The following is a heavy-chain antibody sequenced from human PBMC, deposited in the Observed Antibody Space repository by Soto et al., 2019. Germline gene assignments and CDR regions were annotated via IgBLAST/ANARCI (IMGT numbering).Heavy chain of an antibody. CDR2: ISGSGGST. D-gene: IGHD6-13*01. V-gene: IGHV3-23*01. CDR3: AKAGVVAAAGTGYYYCGMDV. Sequence: GGSLRLSCAASGFTFSSYAMSWVRQAPGKGLEWVSAISGSGGSTYYADSVKGRFTISRDNSKNTLYLQMNSLRAEDTAVYYCAKAGVVAAAGTGYYYCGMDVWGQGTTVTVSS. J-gene: IGHJ6*02. CDR1: GFTFSSYA.